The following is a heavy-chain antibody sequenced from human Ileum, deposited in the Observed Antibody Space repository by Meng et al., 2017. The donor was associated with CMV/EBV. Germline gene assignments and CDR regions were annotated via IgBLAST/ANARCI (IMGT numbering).Heavy chain of an antibody. CDR3: AADITSLGATFDF. D-gene: IGHD1-26*01. V-gene: IGHV3-74*01. Sequence: VVSVFTVRDSWMHWVRQAPGKGLVWVAYITGDGSRTAYADSVEGRFSVSRDYAENTLYLQMNSLRADDTAVYYCAADITSLGATFDFWGRGALVTVSS. CDR1: VFTVRDSW. J-gene: IGHJ4*02. CDR2: ITGDGSRT.